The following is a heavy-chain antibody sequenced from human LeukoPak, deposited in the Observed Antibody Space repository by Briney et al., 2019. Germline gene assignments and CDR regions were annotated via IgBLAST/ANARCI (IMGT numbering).Heavy chain of an antibody. CDR3: ARDRGCYGSGSSEYYFDY. CDR1: GFTFSSYG. V-gene: IGHV3-33*01. D-gene: IGHD3-10*01. J-gene: IGHJ4*02. Sequence: GGSLRLSXAASGFTFSSYGMHWVRQAPGKGLEWVAVIWYDGSNKYYADSVKGRFTISRDNSKNTLYLQMNSLRADDTAVYYCARDRGCYGSGSSEYYFDYWGQGTLVTVSS. CDR2: IWYDGSNK.